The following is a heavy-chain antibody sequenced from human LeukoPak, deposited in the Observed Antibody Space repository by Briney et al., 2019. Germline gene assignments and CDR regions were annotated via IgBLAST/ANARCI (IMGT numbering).Heavy chain of an antibody. J-gene: IGHJ4*02. CDR1: GFTFSSYW. CDR2: IKQDGSEI. Sequence: GGSLRLSCAASGFTFSSYWMTWVRQAPGKGLEWVASIKQDGSEINYVDSVKGRFTISRDNAENSLYLQMNSLRVEDTAIYYCAKTGIDYVWGSFRSQYDYWGQGTLVTVSS. CDR3: AKTGIDYVWGSFRSQYDY. D-gene: IGHD3-16*02. V-gene: IGHV3-7*02.